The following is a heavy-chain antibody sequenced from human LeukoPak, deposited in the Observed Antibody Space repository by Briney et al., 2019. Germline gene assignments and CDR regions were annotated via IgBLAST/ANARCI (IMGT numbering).Heavy chain of an antibody. CDR2: ISWNSGSI. CDR1: GFTFDDYA. V-gene: IGHV3-9*01. CDR3: AKDMRYDFWSGYDY. Sequence: HSGRSLRLSCAASGFTFDDYAMHWVGQAPGKGLEWVSGISWNSGSIGYADSVKGRFTISRDNAKNSLYLQMNSLRAEDTALYYCAKDMRYDFWSGYDYWGQGTLVTVSS. D-gene: IGHD3-3*01. J-gene: IGHJ4*02.